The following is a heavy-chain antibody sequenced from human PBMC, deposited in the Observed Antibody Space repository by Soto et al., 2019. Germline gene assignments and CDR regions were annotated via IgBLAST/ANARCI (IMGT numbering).Heavy chain of an antibody. V-gene: IGHV1-18*01. CDR3: AREVFRYFDL. J-gene: IGHJ2*01. CDR1: GYTLTRYG. Sequence: QVHLVQSGAEVKKPGASVKVSCKASGYTLTRYGITWVRQAPGQGLEWVGSISAYNANTNYAQKLQGRLTMTTDTSTSTAYMELRSLTSDDTAVYYCAREVFRYFDLWGRGTLVSVSS. CDR2: ISAYNANT. D-gene: IGHD1-20*01.